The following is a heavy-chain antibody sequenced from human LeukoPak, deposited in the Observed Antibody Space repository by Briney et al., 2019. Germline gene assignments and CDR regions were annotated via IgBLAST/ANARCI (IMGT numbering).Heavy chain of an antibody. Sequence: GASVKVSCKASGYTFTAYYMHWVRQAPGQGLEWMGRINPNSGGTDYAQKFQGRVTMTRDTSISTAYMELSRLRSDDTAVYYCARGYNRGYDFCSGYYRIDYWGQGTLVSVSS. CDR1: GYTFTAYY. V-gene: IGHV1-2*06. CDR2: INPNSGGT. J-gene: IGHJ4*02. CDR3: ARGYNRGYDFCSGYYRIDY. D-gene: IGHD3-3*01.